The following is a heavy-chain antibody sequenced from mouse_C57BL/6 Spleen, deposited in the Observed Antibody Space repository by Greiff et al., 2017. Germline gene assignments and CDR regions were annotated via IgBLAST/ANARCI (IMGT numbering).Heavy chain of an antibody. CDR3: ARSNFTRYFDV. D-gene: IGHD2-5*01. V-gene: IGHV1-82*01. CDR1: GYAFSSSW. J-gene: IGHJ1*03. CDR2: IYPGDGDT. Sequence: VQLQQSGPELVKPGASVKISCKASGYAFSSSWMNWVKQRPGKGLEWIGRIYPGDGDTNYNGKFKGKATLTADKSSSTAYMQRSSLTSEDSAVYFCARSNFTRYFDVWGTGTTVTVSS.